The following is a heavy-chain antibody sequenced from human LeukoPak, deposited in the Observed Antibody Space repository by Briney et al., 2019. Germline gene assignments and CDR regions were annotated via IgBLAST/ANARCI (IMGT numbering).Heavy chain of an antibody. CDR1: GGSFSSYY. V-gene: IGHV4-59*08. CDR3: ARNTRGTIAARPGWFDP. Sequence: PSETLSLTCAVYGGSFSSYYWSWIRQPPGKGLEWIGYIYYSGSTNYNPSLKSRVTISVDTSKNQFSLKLSSVTAADTAVYYCARNTRGTIAARPGWFDPWGQGTLVTVSS. J-gene: IGHJ5*02. D-gene: IGHD6-6*01. CDR2: IYYSGST.